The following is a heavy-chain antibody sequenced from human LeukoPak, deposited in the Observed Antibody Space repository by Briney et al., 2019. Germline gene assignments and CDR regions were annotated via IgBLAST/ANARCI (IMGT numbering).Heavy chain of an antibody. J-gene: IGHJ5*02. V-gene: IGHV4-59*01. CDR3: ARDGGRRSGGSRFDP. Sequence: PSDTLSLTCTVSGGSISSYYWSWIRQPPGKGLECSGYIYYSGSTNYNPSLKSRVTISVATSKNQFSLRLSSVTAADTAVYYCARDGGRRSGGSRFDPWGQGTLVTVSS. CDR1: GGSISSYY. CDR2: IYYSGST. D-gene: IGHD1-14*01.